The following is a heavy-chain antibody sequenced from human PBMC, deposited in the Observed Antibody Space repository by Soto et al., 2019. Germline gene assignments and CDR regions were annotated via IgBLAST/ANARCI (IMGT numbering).Heavy chain of an antibody. V-gene: IGHV3-23*01. CDR1: GFPFSSYA. CDR2: ISGSGGST. J-gene: IGHJ3*02. CDR3: AKDPVINTFGGVIVMPDAFDI. Sequence: PGGSLRLSCAASGFPFSSYAMSWVRQAPGKGLERVSAISGSGGSTYYADSVKGRFTISRDNSKNTLYLQMNSLRAEDTAVYYCAKDPVINTFGGVIVMPDAFDIWGQGTMVTVSS. D-gene: IGHD3-16*02.